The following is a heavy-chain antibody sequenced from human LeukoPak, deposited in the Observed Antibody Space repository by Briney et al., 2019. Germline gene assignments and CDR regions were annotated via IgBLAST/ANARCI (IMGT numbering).Heavy chain of an antibody. J-gene: IGHJ3*02. D-gene: IGHD6-19*01. Sequence: KPGGSLRLSCAASGFTFSSYSMNWVCQAPGKGLEWVSSISSSSSYIYHADSVKGRFTISRDNAKNSLYLQMNSLRAEDTALYYCAKDISAVAGIIGAFDIWGQGTMVTVSS. CDR2: ISSSSSYI. CDR3: AKDISAVAGIIGAFDI. CDR1: GFTFSSYS. V-gene: IGHV3-21*04.